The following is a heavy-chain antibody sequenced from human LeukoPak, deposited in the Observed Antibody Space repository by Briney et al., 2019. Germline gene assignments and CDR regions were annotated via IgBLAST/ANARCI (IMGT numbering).Heavy chain of an antibody. D-gene: IGHD4-23*01. J-gene: IGHJ2*01. CDR3: ARLQDVIFGDYGGNVDGRNHWYFDL. CDR1: GFTFSSYA. V-gene: IGHV3-30*04. CDR2: ISYDGRDK. Sequence: GRSLRPSCAASGFTFSSYAMHWVRQAPGKGREWVAVISYDGRDKYYGGSVKGRFTISRDNSKNTLYLQMKSLRAEDTAVYYCARLQDVIFGDYGGNVDGRNHWYFDLWGRGPLVTVSS.